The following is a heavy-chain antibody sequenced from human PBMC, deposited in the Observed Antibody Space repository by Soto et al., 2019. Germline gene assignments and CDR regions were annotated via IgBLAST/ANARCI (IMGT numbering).Heavy chain of an antibody. CDR2: IYYSGST. D-gene: IGHD3-9*01. Sequence: QVQLQESGPGLVKPSETLSLTCTVSGGSITSSYWSWTRQPPGKGLEWIGYIYYSGSTNYNPSLKSRVTISVDTSKNPFSLNLSSVTAAGTAVYFCARGLRYFDWWGQGTLVTVSS. CDR1: GGSITSSY. J-gene: IGHJ4*02. CDR3: ARGLRYFDW. V-gene: IGHV4-59*01.